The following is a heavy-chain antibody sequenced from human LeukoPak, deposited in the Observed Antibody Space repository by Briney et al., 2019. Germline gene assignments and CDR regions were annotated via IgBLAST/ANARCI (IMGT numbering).Heavy chain of an antibody. V-gene: IGHV1-2*02. CDR3: ARDHWQGGDSSGLFDY. Sequence: ASVKVSCKASGYTFTGYYMHWVRQAPGQGLGWTGWINPNSGGTNYAQKFQGRVTMTRDTSISTAYMELSRLRSDDTAVYYCARDHWQGGDSSGLFDYWGQGTLVTVSS. J-gene: IGHJ4*02. CDR2: INPNSGGT. CDR1: GYTFTGYY. D-gene: IGHD3-22*01.